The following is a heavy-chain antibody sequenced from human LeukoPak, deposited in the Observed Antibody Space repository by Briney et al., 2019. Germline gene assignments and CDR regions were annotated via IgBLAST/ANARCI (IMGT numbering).Heavy chain of an antibody. CDR1: GGSISRGGYC. CDR3: AADTSGYRIFNY. V-gene: IGHV4-31*03. Sequence: TLSLTCTVSGGSISRGGYCWSWIRQHPGKGLEWIGYIDYSGSTFYNPSLKSRLTMSIDTSKNQFSLKLSSVTAADTAVYYCAADTSGYRIFNYWGQGTPVTVSS. CDR2: IDYSGST. J-gene: IGHJ4*02. D-gene: IGHD3-22*01.